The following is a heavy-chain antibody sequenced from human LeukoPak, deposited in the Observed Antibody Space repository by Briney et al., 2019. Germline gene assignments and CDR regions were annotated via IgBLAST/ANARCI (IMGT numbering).Heavy chain of an antibody. CDR2: IIPILGIA. D-gene: IGHD3-22*01. V-gene: IGHV1-69*04. CDR3: ARADYYDSSGYYMRGDAFDI. J-gene: IGHJ3*02. CDR1: GGTFSSYA. Sequence: SVKVSCKASGGTFSSYAISWVRQAPGQGLEWMGRIIPILGIANYAQKFQGRVTITADKSTSTAYMELSSLRSEDTAVYYCARADYYDSSGYYMRGDAFDIWGQGTMVIVSS.